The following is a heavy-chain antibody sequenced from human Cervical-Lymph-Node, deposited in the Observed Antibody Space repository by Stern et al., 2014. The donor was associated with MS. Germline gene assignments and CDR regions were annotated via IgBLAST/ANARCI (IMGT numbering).Heavy chain of an antibody. CDR3: TKEKGGVKWQIES. V-gene: IGHV3-43*01. CDR1: GFTFKDFS. J-gene: IGHJ1*01. D-gene: IGHD5-12*01. Sequence: EVQLVESGGAGVQPGGSLRLSCVASGFTFKDFSMHWVRQVPGKGLEWISLIDRKGVNINYADSVRGRFTVSRDNNRNSVYLQMNNLRTDDTALYYCTKEKGGVKWQIESWGQGTLVTVAS. CDR2: IDRKGVNI.